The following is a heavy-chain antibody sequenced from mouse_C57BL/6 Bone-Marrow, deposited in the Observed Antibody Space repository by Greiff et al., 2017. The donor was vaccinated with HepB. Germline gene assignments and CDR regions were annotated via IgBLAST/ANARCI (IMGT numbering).Heavy chain of an antibody. V-gene: IGHV6-3*01. CDR3: TAPRTSWYFDY. CDR2: IRLKSDNYAT. Sequence: EVKLMESGGGLVQPGGSMKLSCVASGFTFSNYWMNWVRQSPEKGLEWVAQIRLKSDNYATHYAESVKGRFTISRDDSKSSVYLQMNNLRAEDTGIYYCTAPRTSWYFDYWGQGTTLTVSS. D-gene: IGHD3-1*01. J-gene: IGHJ2*01. CDR1: GFTFSNYW.